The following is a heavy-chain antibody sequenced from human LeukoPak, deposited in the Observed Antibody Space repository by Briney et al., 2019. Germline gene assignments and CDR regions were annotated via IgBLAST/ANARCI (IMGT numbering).Heavy chain of an antibody. V-gene: IGHV3-7*03. J-gene: IGHJ5*02. CDR1: GFSFSNYW. D-gene: IGHD3-3*01. Sequence: GGSLRLSCAASGFSFSNYWMGWVRQAPGKGLACVANIKTDGSETYYVDSVKGRFTISRDNAKNSLFLQMNSLRAEDTAVYYCVGSGYSVPNWFDPWGQGTLVTVSS. CDR2: IKTDGSET. CDR3: VGSGYSVPNWFDP.